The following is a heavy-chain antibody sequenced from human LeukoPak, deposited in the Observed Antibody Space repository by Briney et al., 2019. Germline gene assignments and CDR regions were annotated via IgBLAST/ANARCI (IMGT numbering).Heavy chain of an antibody. Sequence: SETLSLTCSVSGGSITSHFWSWIRQPPGKGLEWIGYIYYSGSTYYNPSLKSRVTISVDTSKNQFSLKLSSVTAADTAVYYCARGYCSGGSCYYYYYGMDVWGQGTTVTVSS. D-gene: IGHD2-15*01. J-gene: IGHJ6*02. CDR3: ARGYCSGGSCYYYYYGMDV. CDR2: IYYSGST. V-gene: IGHV4-59*06. CDR1: GGSITSHF.